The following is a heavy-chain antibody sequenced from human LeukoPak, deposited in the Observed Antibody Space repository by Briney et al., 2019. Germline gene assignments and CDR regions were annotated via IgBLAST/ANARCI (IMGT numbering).Heavy chain of an antibody. V-gene: IGHV4-59*01. D-gene: IGHD1-26*01. CDR3: ARWELRIGFDP. CDR1: GGSISSCH. J-gene: IGHJ5*02. CDR2: IYYSGST. Sequence: SETLSLTCTVSGGSISSCHWSWIRQPPGKGLEWIGYIYYSGSTNYNPSLKSRVTISVDTSKNQFSLKLSSVTAADTAAYYCARWELRIGFDPWGQGTLVTVSS.